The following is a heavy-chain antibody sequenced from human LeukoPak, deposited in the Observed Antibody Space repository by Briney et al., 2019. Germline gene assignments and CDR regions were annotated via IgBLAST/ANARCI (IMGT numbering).Heavy chain of an antibody. J-gene: IGHJ4*02. D-gene: IGHD1-26*01. V-gene: IGHV3-30*18. CDR3: AKDHGSYLSLDY. CDR1: GFTFTTNA. Sequence: KTGGSLRLSCAASGFTFTTNAMHWVRQAPGKGLEWVAVISYDGSNKYYADSVKGRFTISRDNSKNTLYLQMNSLRAEDTAVYYCAKDHGSYLSLDYWGQGTLVTVSS. CDR2: ISYDGSNK.